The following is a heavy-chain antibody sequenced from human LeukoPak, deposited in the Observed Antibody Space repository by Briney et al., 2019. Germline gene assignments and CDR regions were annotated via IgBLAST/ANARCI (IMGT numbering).Heavy chain of an antibody. CDR3: AKGGATICDN. V-gene: IGHV3-74*01. CDR2: INSNGSST. J-gene: IGHJ4*02. Sequence: GGSLRLSCAVSGFTFSNYWMHWVRQAPGKGLVWVSRINSNGSSTNYADSVKGRFTISRDNAKNTLYLQMSSLRAEDTAVYYCAKGGATICDNWGQGTLVTVSS. CDR1: GFTFSNYW. D-gene: IGHD5-12*01.